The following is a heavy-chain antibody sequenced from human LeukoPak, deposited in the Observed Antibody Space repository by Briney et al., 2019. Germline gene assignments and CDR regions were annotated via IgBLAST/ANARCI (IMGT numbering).Heavy chain of an antibody. Sequence: GESLKISCKGSGFTFTSYWIGWVRQMLGKGLEWMGIIYPGDSDTRYSPSFQGQVTISVDKSISTAYLQWSSLKASDTAMYYCARREYYYDSSSYHFDYWGQGTLVTVTS. CDR3: ARREYYYDSSSYHFDY. CDR2: IYPGDSDT. CDR1: GFTFTSYW. V-gene: IGHV5-51*01. D-gene: IGHD3-22*01. J-gene: IGHJ4*02.